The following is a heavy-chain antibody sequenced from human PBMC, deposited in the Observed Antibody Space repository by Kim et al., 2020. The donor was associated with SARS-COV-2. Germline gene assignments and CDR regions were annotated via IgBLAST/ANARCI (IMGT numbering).Heavy chain of an antibody. CDR2: IDPSGGST. V-gene: IGHV1-46*01. J-gene: IGHJ4*02. Sequence: ASVKVSCKASGYTFTSYYMHWVRQAPGQGLEWMGIIDPSGGSTNYAQRFQGRVTMTSDTSSSTVYMELSSLRSEDTAVYCCARDRSSTFYYGSGTYYPDYWGQGTLVTVSS. CDR3: ARDRSSTFYYGSGTYYPDY. CDR1: GYTFTSYY. D-gene: IGHD3-10*01.